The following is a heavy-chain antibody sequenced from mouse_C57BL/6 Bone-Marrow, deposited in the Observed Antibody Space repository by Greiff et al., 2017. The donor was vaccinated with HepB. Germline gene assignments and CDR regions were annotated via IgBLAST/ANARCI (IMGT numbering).Heavy chain of an antibody. Sequence: EVKLMESGPGLVKPSQSLSLTCSVTGYSITSGYYWNWIRQFPGNKLEWMGYISYDGSNNYNPSLKNRISITRDTSKNQFFLKLNSVTTEDTATYYCARLLPPYFDYWGQGTTLTVSS. CDR2: ISYDGSN. CDR1: GYSITSGYY. CDR3: ARLLPPYFDY. D-gene: IGHD6-1*01. V-gene: IGHV3-6*01. J-gene: IGHJ2*01.